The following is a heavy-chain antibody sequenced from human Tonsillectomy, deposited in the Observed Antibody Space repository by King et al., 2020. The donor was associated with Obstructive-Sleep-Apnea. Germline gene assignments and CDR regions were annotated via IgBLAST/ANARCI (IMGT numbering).Heavy chain of an antibody. Sequence: QLVQSGAEVKKPGASVKVSCKASGYTFSSHGISWVRQAPGQGLEWLGWISPYNANTKYAQTFKGRVTMTTDTSTSTAYMELRSLRSDDTAVYYCAKNYYDSSGYYSSDTFDIWGQGTMVTVSS. V-gene: IGHV1-18*01. CDR2: ISPYNANT. CDR1: GYTFSSHG. D-gene: IGHD3-22*01. J-gene: IGHJ3*02. CDR3: AKNYYDSSGYYSSDTFDI.